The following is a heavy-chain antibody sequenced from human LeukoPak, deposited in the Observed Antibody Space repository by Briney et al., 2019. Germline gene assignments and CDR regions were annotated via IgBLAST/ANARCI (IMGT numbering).Heavy chain of an antibody. Sequence: SETLSLTCTVSGGSISGYYWSWIRQPPGKGLEWIGYIYYSGSTNYNPSLKSRVTISVDTSKNQFSLKLSSVTAADTAVYYCARLAVRDGYKEMAAIDYWGQGTLVTVSS. J-gene: IGHJ4*02. D-gene: IGHD5-24*01. CDR2: IYYSGST. CDR3: ARLAVRDGYKEMAAIDY. CDR1: GGSISGYY. V-gene: IGHV4-59*08.